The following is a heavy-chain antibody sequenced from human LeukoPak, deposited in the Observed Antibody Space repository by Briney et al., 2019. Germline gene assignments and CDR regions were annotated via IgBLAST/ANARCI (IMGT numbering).Heavy chain of an antibody. J-gene: IGHJ6*02. CDR3: ARLGSGYYYGSGNVRAPNYGMDV. V-gene: IGHV4-34*01. CDR2: INHSGST. Sequence: SETLSLTCAVYGGSFSGYYWSWIRQPPGKGLEWIGEINHSGSTNYNPSLKSRVTISVDTSKNQFSLKLSSVTAADTAVYYCARLGSGYYYGSGNVRAPNYGMDVWGQGTTVTVSS. CDR1: GGSFSGYY. D-gene: IGHD3-10*01.